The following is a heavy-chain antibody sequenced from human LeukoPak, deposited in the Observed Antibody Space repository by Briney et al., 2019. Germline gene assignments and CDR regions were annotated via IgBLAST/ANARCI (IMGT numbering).Heavy chain of an antibody. CDR3: ARRGVTTQYSFYAMAI. V-gene: IGHV1-3*01. D-gene: IGHD2-21*02. J-gene: IGHJ6*02. Sequence: ASVKVSCKASGYTFTSYAVHRVRRAPGQRPECMGWIDAGSGNTGCSQEFQGRVTITRDTSASTAYMELSSLTSEDTAVYYCARRGVTTQYSFYAMAIWGQGTTVTVSS. CDR1: GYTFTSYA. CDR2: IDAGSGNT.